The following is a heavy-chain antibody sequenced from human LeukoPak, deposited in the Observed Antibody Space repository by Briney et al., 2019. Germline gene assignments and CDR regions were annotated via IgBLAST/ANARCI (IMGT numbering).Heavy chain of an antibody. CDR3: AKDTYSIPRYFDY. V-gene: IGHV3-23*01. CDR1: GFTFSSHA. J-gene: IGHJ4*02. D-gene: IGHD4-11*01. CDR2: ISGSGGST. Sequence: GGSLRLSCAASGFTFSSHAMSWVRQAPGKGLEWVSAISGSGGSTYYADSVKGRFTISRDNSKNTLYLQMNSLRAEDTAVYYCAKDTYSIPRYFDYWGQGTLVTVSS.